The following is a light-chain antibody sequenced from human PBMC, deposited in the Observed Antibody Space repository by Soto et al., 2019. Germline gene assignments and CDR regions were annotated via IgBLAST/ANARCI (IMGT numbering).Light chain of an antibody. Sequence: QSALTQPASVSGSPGQSITISCTGTIDDVGAYNYVSWYQQRPGSAPQLILYDVNNRPSGASYRFSGSKSVHTAYLTISGLQSDDEAIYHCSSYTSTYSLVFGTGTKLTVL. J-gene: IGLJ1*01. CDR1: IDDVGAYNY. V-gene: IGLV2-14*03. CDR3: SSYTSTYSLV. CDR2: DVN.